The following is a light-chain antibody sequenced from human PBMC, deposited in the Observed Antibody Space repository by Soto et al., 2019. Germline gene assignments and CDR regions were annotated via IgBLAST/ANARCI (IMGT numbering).Light chain of an antibody. V-gene: IGLV1-44*01. J-gene: IGLJ1*01. CDR3: AAWDDSLNGYG. CDR2: SNN. Sequence: QSVLTQPPSASGTPGQRVTISCSGSSFNIGSNTVNWYQQLPGTAPKLLIYSNNQRPSGVPDRLSGSKSGTSASLAISGLQSEDEADYYCAAWDDSLNGYGFGTGTKLTVL. CDR1: SFNIGSNT.